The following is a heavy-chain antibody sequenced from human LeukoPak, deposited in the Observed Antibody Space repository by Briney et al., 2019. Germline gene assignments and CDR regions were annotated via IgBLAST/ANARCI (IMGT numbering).Heavy chain of an antibody. CDR2: IWYDGSNK. CDR1: GFTFSSYG. V-gene: IGHV3-33*01. J-gene: IGHJ6*04. CDR3: ARDVTGYYYYGMDV. Sequence: HGGSLRLSCAASGFTFSSYGMHWVRQAPGKGLEWVAVIWYDGSNKYYADSVKGRFTISRDNSKNTLYLQMNSLRAEDTAVYYCARDVTGYYYYGMDVWGKGTTVTVSS.